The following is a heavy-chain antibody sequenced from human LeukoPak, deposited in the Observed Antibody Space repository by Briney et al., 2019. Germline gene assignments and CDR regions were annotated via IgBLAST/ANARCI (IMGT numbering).Heavy chain of an antibody. D-gene: IGHD3-3*01. CDR2: IYYSGST. J-gene: IGHJ5*02. V-gene: IGHV4-31*03. Sequence: SQTLSLTCTVSGGSISSGAYYWSWIRQHPGKGLGWIGYIYYSGSTYYSPSLKSRVTISVDTSKNQFSLKLSSVTAADTAVYYCARGRVNWFDPWGQGTLVTVSS. CDR1: GGSISSGAYY. CDR3: ARGRVNWFDP.